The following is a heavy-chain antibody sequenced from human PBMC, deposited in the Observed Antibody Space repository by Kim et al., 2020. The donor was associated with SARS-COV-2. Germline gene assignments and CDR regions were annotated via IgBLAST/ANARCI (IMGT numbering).Heavy chain of an antibody. V-gene: IGHV4-39*01. CDR1: GGSISSSSYY. CDR3: ARHEIRAGSVDTAMVTVFDY. D-gene: IGHD5-18*01. Sequence: SETLSLTCTVSGGSISSSSYYWGWIRQPPGKGLEWIGSIYYSGSTYYNPSLKSRVTISVDTSKNQFSLKLSSVTAADTAVYYCARHEIRAGSVDTAMVTVFDYWGQGTLVTVSS. CDR2: IYYSGST. J-gene: IGHJ4*02.